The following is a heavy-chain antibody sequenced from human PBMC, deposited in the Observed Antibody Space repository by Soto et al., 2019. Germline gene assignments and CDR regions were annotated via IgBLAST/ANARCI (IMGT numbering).Heavy chain of an antibody. CDR3: ANQVTAHSSCWPDAFDI. D-gene: IGHD6-19*01. CDR2: ISYDGSNK. CDR1: GFTFSSYG. V-gene: IGHV3-30*18. J-gene: IGHJ3*02. Sequence: QVQLVESGGGVVQPGRSLRLSCAVSGFTFSSYGMHWVRQAPGKGLEWVAVISYDGSNKYYADSVKGRFTISRDNSKNTLHLQMNRLRAEDTAVYYCANQVTAHSSCWPDAFDIWGQGTMVSVSS.